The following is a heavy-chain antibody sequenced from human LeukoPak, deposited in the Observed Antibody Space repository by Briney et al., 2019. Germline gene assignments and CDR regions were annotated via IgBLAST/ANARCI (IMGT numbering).Heavy chain of an antibody. CDR1: GHSISSGYY. D-gene: IGHD5-12*01. CDR2: IYHSGST. J-gene: IGHJ4*02. V-gene: IGHV4-38-2*02. CDR3: ARVSGYDWESFYDY. Sequence: PSETLSLTCTVSGHSISSGYYWGWIRQPPGKGLEWIGSIYHSGSTYYNPSLKSRVTISVDTSKNQFSLKLNSVTAADTAVYYCARVSGYDWESFYDYWGQGTLVTVSS.